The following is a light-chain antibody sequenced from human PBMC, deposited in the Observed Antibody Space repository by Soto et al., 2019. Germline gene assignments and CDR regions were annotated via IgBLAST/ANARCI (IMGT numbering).Light chain of an antibody. CDR2: GAS. CDR1: QNIANNY. Sequence: EIVLTQSPGTLYLSPGDTAALSCRASQNIANNYVAWYQQKPGQAPTLLISGASSRATGIPDRFSGSGSGTHFTLTISRLEPEDFAVYFCQQYGGSPRTFGQGTKVEI. V-gene: IGKV3-20*01. CDR3: QQYGGSPRT. J-gene: IGKJ1*01.